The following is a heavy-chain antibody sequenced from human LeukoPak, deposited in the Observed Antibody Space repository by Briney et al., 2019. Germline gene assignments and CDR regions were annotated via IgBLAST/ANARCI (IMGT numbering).Heavy chain of an antibody. CDR1: GYTFTDYY. V-gene: IGHV1-69-2*01. J-gene: IGHJ6*03. CDR2: VDPEDGET. Sequence: ASVKVSCKVSGYTFTDYYMHWLQQAPGQGLEWMGLVDPEDGETIYAEKFQGRVTITADTSTDTAYMELSSLRSEDTAVYYCATGKGDYYYYMDVWGKGTTVTVSS. CDR3: ATGKGDYYYYMDV.